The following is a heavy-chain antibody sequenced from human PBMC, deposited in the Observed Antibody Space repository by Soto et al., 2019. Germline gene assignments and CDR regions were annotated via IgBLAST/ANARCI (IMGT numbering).Heavy chain of an antibody. J-gene: IGHJ6*02. D-gene: IGHD3-9*01. Sequence: PAEILSLTFTFSGGSVSSGGYSWTRIRQPPGNGLEWIGYIYYSGSTNYNPALKSRVTISVDTSKNQFSLKLSSVTAADTAVYYCASGLKDYDILAGYYFYGMDVWGQGTTVTVS. CDR1: GGSVSSGGYS. CDR3: ASGLKDYDILAGYYFYGMDV. CDR2: IYYSGST. V-gene: IGHV4-61*08.